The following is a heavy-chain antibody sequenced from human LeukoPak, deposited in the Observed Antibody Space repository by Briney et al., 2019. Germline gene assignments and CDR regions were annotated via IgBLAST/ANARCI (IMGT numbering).Heavy chain of an antibody. CDR2: IYYSGST. CDR1: GGSISSSSYY. D-gene: IGHD5-18*01. V-gene: IGHV4-39*01. Sequence: SQTLSLTCTVSGGSISSSSYYWGWIRQPPGKGLEWIGSIYYSGSTYYNPSLKSRVTISVDTSKDQFSLKLSSVTAADTAVYYCARQPYAYSSLDYWGQGTLVTVSS. CDR3: ARQPYAYSSLDY. J-gene: IGHJ4*02.